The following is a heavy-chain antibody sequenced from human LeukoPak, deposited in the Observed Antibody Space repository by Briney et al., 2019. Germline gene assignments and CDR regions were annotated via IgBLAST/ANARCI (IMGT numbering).Heavy chain of an antibody. D-gene: IGHD2-2*02. CDR3: AREYCSSTSCYISAFDI. Sequence: SQTLSLTCAISGDSVSRNSAASHWLRQSPSRDLEWLGWTYYRLKWYIDYAVSVKSRIAINPDTDKNQFSLRLNSWTPEETAVYYCAREYCSSTSCYISAFDIWGQGTMVTVS. V-gene: IGHV6-1*01. J-gene: IGHJ3*02. CDR1: GDSVSRNSAA. CDR2: TYYRLKWYI.